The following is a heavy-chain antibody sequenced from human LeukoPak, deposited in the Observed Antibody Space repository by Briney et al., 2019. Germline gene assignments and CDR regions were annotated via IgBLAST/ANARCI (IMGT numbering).Heavy chain of an antibody. V-gene: IGHV3-15*01. CDR3: TTGAVLRYFDWFSTSSFGYYFDY. CDR1: GFTFSNAW. J-gene: IGHJ4*02. Sequence: PGGSLRLSCAASGFTFSNAWMSWIRQAPGKGLEWVGRIKSKTDGGTTDYAAPVKGRFTISRDDSKNTLYLQMNSLKTEDTVVYYCTTGAVLRYFDWFSTSSFGYYFDYWGQGTLVTVSS. CDR2: IKSKTDGGTT. D-gene: IGHD3-9*01.